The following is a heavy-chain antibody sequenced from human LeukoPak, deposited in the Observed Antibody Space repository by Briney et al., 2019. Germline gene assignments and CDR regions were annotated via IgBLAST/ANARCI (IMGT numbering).Heavy chain of an antibody. CDR2: INPNSGGT. Sequence: ASVKVSCKASGYTFTGYYMHWVRQAPGQGLEWMGWINPNSGGTNYAQKFQGRVTMTRDTSIRTAYMELSRLRSDDTAVYYCASPGMTAAGTKAFDIWGQGTMVTVSS. D-gene: IGHD6-13*01. CDR3: ASPGMTAAGTKAFDI. V-gene: IGHV1-2*02. J-gene: IGHJ3*02. CDR1: GYTFTGYY.